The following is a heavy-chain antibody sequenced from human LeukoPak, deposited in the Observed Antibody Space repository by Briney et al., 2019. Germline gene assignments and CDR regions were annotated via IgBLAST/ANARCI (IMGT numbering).Heavy chain of an antibody. CDR2: INPNSGGT. Sequence: ASVKVSCKASGYTFTGYYMHWVRQAPGQGLEWMGWINPNSGGTNYAQKFQGRVTMTRDTSISTAYMELSRLRSDDTAVYYCALLWDYYDSSGYYRDYWGQGTLVTVSS. V-gene: IGHV1-2*02. CDR3: ALLWDYYDSSGYYRDY. D-gene: IGHD3-22*01. CDR1: GYTFTGYY. J-gene: IGHJ4*02.